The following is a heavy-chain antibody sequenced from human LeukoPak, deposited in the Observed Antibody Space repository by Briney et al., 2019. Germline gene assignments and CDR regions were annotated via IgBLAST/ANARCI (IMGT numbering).Heavy chain of an antibody. CDR3: ARRDWGGLDY. CDR1: GXSISSSRYY. J-gene: IGHJ4*02. Sequence: ETLSLTCTVSGXSISSSRYYWGWIRQPPGKGLEWVSVIYSGGSTYYADSVKGRFTISRDNSKNTLYLQMNSLRAKDTAVYYCARRDWGGLDYWGQGTLVTVSS. CDR2: IYSGGST. V-gene: IGHV3-66*01. D-gene: IGHD7-27*01.